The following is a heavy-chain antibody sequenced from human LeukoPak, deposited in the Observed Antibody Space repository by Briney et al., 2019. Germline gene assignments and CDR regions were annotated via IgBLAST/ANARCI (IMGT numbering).Heavy chain of an antibody. CDR1: GFTFSSYA. CDR3: ARSANPGVHDFDP. V-gene: IGHV3-48*02. D-gene: IGHD6-6*01. CDR2: ISSSSKI. J-gene: IGHJ5*02. Sequence: PGGSLRLSCAASGFTFSSYAMAWVRQTPGKGLEWLSYISSSSKINYADSVKGRFTISRDNAKNSLYLQMNSLRDEDTAVYYCARSANPGVHDFDPWGQGNLVTVSS.